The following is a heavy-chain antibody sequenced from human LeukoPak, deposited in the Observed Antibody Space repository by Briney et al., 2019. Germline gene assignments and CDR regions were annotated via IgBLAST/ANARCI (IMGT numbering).Heavy chain of an antibody. CDR3: ARVYGGAAALWD. CDR2: IYYSGST. CDR1: GGSISSYY. J-gene: IGHJ4*02. Sequence: SETLSLTCTVSGGSISSYYWSWIRQPPGKGLEWIGYIYYSGSTNYNPSLKSRVTISVDTSKNQFSLKLSSVTAADTAVYYCARVYGGAAALWDWGQGTLVTVSS. V-gene: IGHV4-59*01. D-gene: IGHD6-13*01.